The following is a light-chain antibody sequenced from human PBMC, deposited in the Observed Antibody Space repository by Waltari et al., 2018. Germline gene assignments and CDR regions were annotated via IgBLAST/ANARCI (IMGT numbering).Light chain of an antibody. V-gene: IGKV1-5*03. CDR2: KAS. Sequence: DLQMTKSPSPLSASVADRVTITCRASQGIGRWLAWYQQNPGKAPKFLIYKASSLESGVPARFSGSGSGTEFTLTISSLQPDDFATYYCQHYNSYSSWTFGQGTKVEIK. CDR3: QHYNSYSSWT. CDR1: QGIGRW. J-gene: IGKJ1*01.